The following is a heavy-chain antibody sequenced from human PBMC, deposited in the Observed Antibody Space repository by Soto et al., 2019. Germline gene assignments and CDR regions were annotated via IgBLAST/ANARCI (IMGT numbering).Heavy chain of an antibody. CDR3: ARSPRVIVAAKGTLDY. D-gene: IGHD5-12*01. CDR2: ISADTGNT. Sequence: QVQLVQSGAEVKKPGASLMVSCKASGYTFTSYGINWVRQAPGQGLEWMGWISADTGNTNYAERVQGRVILTTDISTSTAYMELRSLTSNDTAVYYCARSPRVIVAAKGTLDYWGQGTPVTVSS. J-gene: IGHJ4*02. CDR1: GYTFTSYG. V-gene: IGHV1-18*04.